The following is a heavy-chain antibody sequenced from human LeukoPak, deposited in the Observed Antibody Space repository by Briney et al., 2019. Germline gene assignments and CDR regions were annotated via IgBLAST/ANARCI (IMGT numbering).Heavy chain of an antibody. CDR3: TTDPPTRTMIVVSQSDY. D-gene: IGHD3-22*01. V-gene: IGHV3-15*01. J-gene: IGHJ4*02. CDR1: GGAFSGYY. CDR2: IKSKTDGGTT. Sequence: ETLSLTCAVYGGAFSGYYWSWIRQPPGKGLEWVGRIKSKTDGGTTDYAAPVKGRFTISRDDSKNTLYLQMNSLQTEDTAVYYCTTDPPTRTMIVVSQSDYWGQGTLVTVSS.